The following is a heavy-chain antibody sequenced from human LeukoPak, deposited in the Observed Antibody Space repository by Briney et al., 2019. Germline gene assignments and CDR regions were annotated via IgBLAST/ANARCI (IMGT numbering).Heavy chain of an antibody. J-gene: IGHJ4*02. D-gene: IGHD3-16*01. CDR2: INNSGST. CDR1: GASFSDSY. CDR3: ARGRYGPRLGN. V-gene: IGHV4-34*01. Sequence: PSETLSLTCAVYGASFSDSYWSWIRQSPEKGLEWIGEINNSGSTSYNPSLNSRVIMSVDRSKNQFSLRLTSVTAADMAVYYCARGRYGPRLGNWGQGTLVTVSS.